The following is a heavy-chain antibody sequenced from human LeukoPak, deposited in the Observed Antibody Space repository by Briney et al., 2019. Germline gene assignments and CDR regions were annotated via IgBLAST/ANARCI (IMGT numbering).Heavy chain of an antibody. Sequence: GASVKVSCKASGYTFTSCDINWVRQATGQGLEWMGWMNPNSGNTGYAQKFQGRVTMTRNTSISTAYMELSSLRSEDTAVYYCARAPRSYNRFDPWGQGTLVTVSS. V-gene: IGHV1-8*01. D-gene: IGHD3-16*02. CDR2: MNPNSGNT. J-gene: IGHJ5*02. CDR1: GYTFTSCD. CDR3: ARAPRSYNRFDP.